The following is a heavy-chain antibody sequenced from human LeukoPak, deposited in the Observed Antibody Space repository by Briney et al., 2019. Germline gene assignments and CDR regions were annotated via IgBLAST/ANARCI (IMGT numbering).Heavy chain of an antibody. CDR2: ISPGGGST. J-gene: IGHJ6*02. CDR1: GYTFTSHY. Sequence: ASVKVSCKASGYTFTSHYLHRVRQAPGQGLEWMGLISPGGGSTIYAQKFQGRVIMTSDTSTTTVYMELSSLRSEDTAVYYCARGQNLYYYYYGMDVWGQGTTVTVSS. V-gene: IGHV1-46*01. CDR3: ARGQNLYYYYYGMDV.